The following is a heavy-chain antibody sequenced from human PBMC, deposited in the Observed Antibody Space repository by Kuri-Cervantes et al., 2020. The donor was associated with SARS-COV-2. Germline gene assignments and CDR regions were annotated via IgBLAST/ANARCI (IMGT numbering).Heavy chain of an antibody. CDR1: GFTLSNSY. J-gene: IGHJ1*01. D-gene: IGHD2-15*01. V-gene: IGHV3-53*01. Sequence: ETLSLTCVVSGFTLSNSYMSWVRQAPGKGLEWVSVIYSGGSTFYPDSVKGRFTVSRDNSRNTMYLQTNSLRVEDTAVYFCARGGGGSGDFEYFQYWGQGTGVTVSS. CDR3: ARGGGGSGDFEYFQY. CDR2: IYSGGST.